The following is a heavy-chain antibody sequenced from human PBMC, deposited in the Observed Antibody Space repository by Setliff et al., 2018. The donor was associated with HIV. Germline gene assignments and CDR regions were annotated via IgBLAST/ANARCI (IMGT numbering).Heavy chain of an antibody. V-gene: IGHV1-46*03. CDR3: ARGGEGLAN. Sequence: ASVKVSCKASGYTFTDFGINWVRQAPGEGLEWMGLINPSGGRTTYAQNFQGRVTMTRDTSTNTVYMELSSLTSEDTAVYYCARGGEGLANWGQGTLVTVSS. CDR1: GYTFTDFG. D-gene: IGHD3-16*01. J-gene: IGHJ4*02. CDR2: INPSGGRT.